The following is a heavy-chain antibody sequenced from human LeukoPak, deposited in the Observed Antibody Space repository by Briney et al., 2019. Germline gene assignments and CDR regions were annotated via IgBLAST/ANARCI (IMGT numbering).Heavy chain of an antibody. CDR3: ARGTIFGVVTYAFDI. J-gene: IGHJ3*02. CDR1: GYTFTGYY. CDR2: INPNSGGT. V-gene: IGHV1-2*02. D-gene: IGHD3-3*01. Sequence: ASVKVSCKASGYTFTGYYMHSVRQAPGQGLEWMGWINPNSGGTNYAQKFQGRVTMTRDTSISTAYMELSRLRSDDTAVYYCARGTIFGVVTYAFDIWGQGTMVSVSS.